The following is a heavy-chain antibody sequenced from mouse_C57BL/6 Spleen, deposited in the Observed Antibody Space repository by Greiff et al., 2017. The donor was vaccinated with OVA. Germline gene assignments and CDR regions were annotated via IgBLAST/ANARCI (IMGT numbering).Heavy chain of an antibody. CDR2: IYPRSGNT. D-gene: IGHD2-1*01. CDR1: GYTFTSYG. CDR3: ARRDYGNFPSYWYFDV. J-gene: IGHJ1*03. V-gene: IGHV1-81*01. Sequence: VQLQQSGAELARPGASVKLSCKASGYTFTSYGISWVKQRTGQGLEWIGEIYPRSGNTYYNEKFKGKATLTADKSSSTAYMELRSLTCEDSAVYFCARRDYGNFPSYWYFDVWGTGTTVTVSS.